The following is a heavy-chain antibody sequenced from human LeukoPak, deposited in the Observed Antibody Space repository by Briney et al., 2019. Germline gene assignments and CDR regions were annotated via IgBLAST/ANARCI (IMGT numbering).Heavy chain of an antibody. V-gene: IGHV3-74*03. D-gene: IGHD5-12*01. CDR1: GLTFSTSW. J-gene: IGHJ4*02. Sequence: PGGSLRLSCTASGLTFSTSWMHWVRQGPGKGLVWVSRINYDGRTTTYEDSVKGRFTISRDNAKNTLFLQMNSLRVEDTAVFYCARGRGYSGYDLDYWGQGTLVTVSS. CDR3: ARGRGYSGYDLDY. CDR2: INYDGRTT.